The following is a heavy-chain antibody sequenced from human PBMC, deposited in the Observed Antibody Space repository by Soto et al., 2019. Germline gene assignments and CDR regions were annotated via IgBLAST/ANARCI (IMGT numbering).Heavy chain of an antibody. CDR1: GGSISSGDYY. CDR2: IYYSGST. V-gene: IGHV4-30-4*01. J-gene: IGHJ6*02. CDR3: ARAAFGESIYYYYGMDV. Sequence: PSETLSLTCTVSGGSISSGDYYWSWIRQPPGKGLEWIGYIYYSGSTYYNPSLKSRVTISVDTSKNQFSLKLSSVTAADTAVYYCARAAFGESIYYYYGMDVWGHGTTVTVSS. D-gene: IGHD3-10*01.